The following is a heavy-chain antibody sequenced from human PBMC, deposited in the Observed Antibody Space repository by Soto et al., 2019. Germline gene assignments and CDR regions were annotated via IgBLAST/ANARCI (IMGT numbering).Heavy chain of an antibody. Sequence: QVQLQESGPGLVKPSETLSLTCTVSGHSVSGGSYCWSWIRQPPGKGLECIGYVYNSGSPTYNHSIISRVTMSVYTAKDRFSRALSGVTAAETASYYWAGVPLTSYFGLCGGATLDTVSS. CDR2: VYNSGSP. V-gene: IGHV4-61*01. J-gene: IGHJ2*01. D-gene: IGHD3-9*01. CDR1: GHSVSGGSYC. CDR3: AGVPLTSYFGL.